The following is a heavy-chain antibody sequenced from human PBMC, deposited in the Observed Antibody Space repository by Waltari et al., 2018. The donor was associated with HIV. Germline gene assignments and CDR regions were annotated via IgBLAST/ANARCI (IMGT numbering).Heavy chain of an antibody. J-gene: IGHJ4*02. V-gene: IGHV1-18*01. CDR3: ARDSDDYSKTAHDY. CDR2: IRADNVNT. D-gene: IGHD2-15*01. Sequence: QVQLVQSGAEVKKPGASVKVSCTASGYTFTSYGISWVRQAPGQGLEWMGCIRADNVNTTQRRMLQGRVTMTQDRSTSTAYMDLRSRRSDDTAVYYCARDSDDYSKTAHDYWGQGTLVTVSS. CDR1: GYTFTSYG.